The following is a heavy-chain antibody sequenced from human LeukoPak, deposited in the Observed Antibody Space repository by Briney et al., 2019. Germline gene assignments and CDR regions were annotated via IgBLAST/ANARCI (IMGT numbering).Heavy chain of an antibody. CDR1: GFTFSNYA. CDR3: AKGLSSAYYPLD. Sequence: AGGSLRLSCAASGFTFSNYAMSWVRQAPGKGLEWASAISASGGKTYYADSVKGRFTISRDNSKNSLYLQMNSLRADDTAVYYCAKGLSSAYYPLDWGQGTLVTVSS. CDR2: ISASGGKT. J-gene: IGHJ4*02. D-gene: IGHD3-22*01. V-gene: IGHV3-23*01.